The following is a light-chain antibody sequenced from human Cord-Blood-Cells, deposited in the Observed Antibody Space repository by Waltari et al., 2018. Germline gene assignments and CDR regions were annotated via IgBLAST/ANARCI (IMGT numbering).Light chain of an antibody. CDR2: WAS. CDR3: QQYYSTPWT. Sequence: DIVMTQSPDSLAVSLGERATINCKSSQSVLYSSNNKNYLAWYQQKPGQPPKLLIYWASTRESGVPDRFSGSGSGTDFTHTISSLQAEDVAVYYCQQYYSTPWTFGQVTKVEIK. CDR1: QSVLYSSNNKNY. J-gene: IGKJ1*01. V-gene: IGKV4-1*01.